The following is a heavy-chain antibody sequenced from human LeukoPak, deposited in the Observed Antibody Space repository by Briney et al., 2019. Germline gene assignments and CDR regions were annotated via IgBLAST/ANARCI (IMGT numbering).Heavy chain of an antibody. CDR2: IFYSGST. J-gene: IGHJ4*02. V-gene: IGHV4-39*07. Sequence: SETLSLTCIVSGGSISSSTYYWGWVRQPPGKGLEWIGSIFYSGSTNYNPSLKSRVTISVDTSKNQFSLKLSSVTAADTAVYYCAKGSMVRGVIGFDYWGQGTLVTVSS. D-gene: IGHD3-10*01. CDR1: GGSISSSTYY. CDR3: AKGSMVRGVIGFDY.